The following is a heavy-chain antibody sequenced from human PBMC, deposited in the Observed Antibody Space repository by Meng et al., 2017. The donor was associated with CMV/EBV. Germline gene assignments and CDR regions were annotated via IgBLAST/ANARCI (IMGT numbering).Heavy chain of an antibody. D-gene: IGHD6-19*01. CDR1: GFTFSSYA. J-gene: IGHJ4*02. CDR2: ISYDGSNK. Sequence: GESLKISCAASGFTFSSYAMHWVRQAPGKGLEWVAVISYDGSNKYYADSVKGRFTISRDNSKNTLYLQMNSLRAGDTAVYYCARAEAGIAVAGTQDYWGQGTLVTVSS. V-gene: IGHV3-30*04. CDR3: ARAEAGIAVAGTQDY.